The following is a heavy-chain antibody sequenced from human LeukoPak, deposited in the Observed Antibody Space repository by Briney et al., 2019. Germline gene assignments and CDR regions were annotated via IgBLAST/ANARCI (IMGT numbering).Heavy chain of an antibody. CDR1: GYSFTSYW. D-gene: IGHD6-13*01. CDR2: IYPGDSDT. J-gene: IGHJ6*03. V-gene: IGHV5-51*01. CDR3: VRLNLAAAGYYYMDV. Sequence: GESLKISCKGSGYSFTSYWIGWVRQMPGKGLEWMGIIYPGDSDTRYSPSFQGQVTISADKSISTAYLQWSSLKASDTAMYYCVRLNLAAAGYYYMDVWGKGTTVTVSS.